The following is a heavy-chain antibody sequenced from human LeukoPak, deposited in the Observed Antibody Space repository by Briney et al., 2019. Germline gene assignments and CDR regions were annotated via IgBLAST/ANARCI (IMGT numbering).Heavy chain of an antibody. Sequence: ASVKVSCKASGYTFTSYGISWVRPAPGQRLGWMGWISAYNGNTNYAQKLQGRVTMTTDTSTSTDYMGLRSLRSDDTAGYYCARTGGVSFDYWGQGTRVTVSS. CDR2: ISAYNGNT. CDR3: ARTGGVSFDY. J-gene: IGHJ4*02. CDR1: GYTFTSYG. V-gene: IGHV1-18*01. D-gene: IGHD3-3*01.